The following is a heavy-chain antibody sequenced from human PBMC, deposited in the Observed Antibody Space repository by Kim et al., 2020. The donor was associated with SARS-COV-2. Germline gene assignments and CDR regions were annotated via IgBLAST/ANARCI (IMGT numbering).Heavy chain of an antibody. Sequence: GGSLRLSCAASGFTFSSYGMHWVRQAPGKGLEWVAVIWYDGSNKYYADSVKGRFTISRDNSKNTLYLQMNSLRAEDTAVYYCAKGNYYDSSGTWGQGTLVTVSS. J-gene: IGHJ5*02. V-gene: IGHV3-33*06. CDR1: GFTFSSYG. CDR3: AKGNYYDSSGT. D-gene: IGHD3-22*01. CDR2: IWYDGSNK.